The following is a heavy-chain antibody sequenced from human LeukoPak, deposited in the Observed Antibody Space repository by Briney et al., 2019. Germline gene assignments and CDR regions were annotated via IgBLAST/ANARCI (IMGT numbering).Heavy chain of an antibody. J-gene: IGHJ4*02. Sequence: GASVKVSCKASGYTFTGYYMHWVRQAPGQGLEWMGIINPSGGSTSYAQKFQGRVTMTRDMSTSTVYMELSSLRSEDTAVYYCARAYYDSSGYSVYLDYWGQGTLVTVSS. CDR1: GYTFTGYY. D-gene: IGHD3-22*01. CDR3: ARAYYDSSGYSVYLDY. V-gene: IGHV1-46*01. CDR2: INPSGGST.